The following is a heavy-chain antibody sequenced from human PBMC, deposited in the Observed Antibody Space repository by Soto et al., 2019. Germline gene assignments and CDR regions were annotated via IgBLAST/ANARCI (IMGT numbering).Heavy chain of an antibody. Sequence: EVQLVESGGGLVKPGRSLRLSCTASGFTFGDYAMSWFRQAPGKGLEWVGFIRSKAYGGTTEYAASVKGRFTISRDDSKSIAYLQMNSRKTEDTAVDYCNRQRVRKWSDYYYDGMDVWGQGTTVTVSS. J-gene: IGHJ6*02. V-gene: IGHV3-49*05. CDR3: NRQRVRKWSDYYYDGMDV. CDR2: IRSKAYGGTT. CDR1: GFTFGDYA. D-gene: IGHD3-3*01.